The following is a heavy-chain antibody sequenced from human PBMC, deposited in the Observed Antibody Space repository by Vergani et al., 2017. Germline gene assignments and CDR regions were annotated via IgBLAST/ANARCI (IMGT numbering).Heavy chain of an antibody. D-gene: IGHD6-19*01. V-gene: IGHV4-59*01. Sequence: QVQLQESGPGLVKPSETLSLTCTVSGGSISSYFWSWIRQPPGNGLEWIGYIYFSGSSNYNPSLKSRVTISVDTSKNQFSLKLSSVTAADTAVYYCARAWYSSGWDGGGFDYWGQGTLVTVSS. J-gene: IGHJ4*02. CDR2: IYFSGSS. CDR3: ARAWYSSGWDGGGFDY. CDR1: GGSISSYF.